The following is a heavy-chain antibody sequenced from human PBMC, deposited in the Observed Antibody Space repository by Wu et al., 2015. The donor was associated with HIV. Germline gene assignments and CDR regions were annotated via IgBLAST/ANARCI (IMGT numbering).Heavy chain of an antibody. CDR2: LSPISETP. J-gene: IGHJ6*03. V-gene: IGHV1-69*05. Sequence: QVHLVQPGTQVKKSGSSVRVSCKASGGTFTSYAFSWVRQAPGQGFEWMGGLSPISETPDYAQKFQDRVSITTDKSTSTVYMELSGLTSDDTAIYYCASSASRSSGWYIGPLDKYHMDVWGKGTTVTVSS. CDR1: GGTFTSYA. CDR3: ASSASRSSGWYIGPLDKYHMDV. D-gene: IGHD6-19*01.